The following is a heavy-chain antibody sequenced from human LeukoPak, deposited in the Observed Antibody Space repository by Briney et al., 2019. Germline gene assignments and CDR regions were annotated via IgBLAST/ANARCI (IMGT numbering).Heavy chain of an antibody. V-gene: IGHV3-23*01. D-gene: IGHD2-15*01. Sequence: QSGGSLRLSCAASGFTFSSYAMSWVRQAPGKGLEWVSAISGSGGSTYYADSVKGRFTISRDNSKNTLYLQMNSLRAEDTAVYYCAKDRPRELRVQMAFDIWGQGTMVTVSS. J-gene: IGHJ3*02. CDR2: ISGSGGST. CDR1: GFTFSSYA. CDR3: AKDRPRELRVQMAFDI.